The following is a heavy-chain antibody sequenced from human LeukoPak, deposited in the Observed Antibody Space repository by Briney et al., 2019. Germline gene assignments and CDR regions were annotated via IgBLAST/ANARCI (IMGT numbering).Heavy chain of an antibody. V-gene: IGHV1-2*04. CDR2: INPNSGGT. CDR3: ARANALYCSSTSCLFDY. CDR1: GYTFTGYY. Sequence: ASVKVSCKASGYTFTGYYMHWVRQAPGQGREWMGWINPNSGGTYSAQKFQGWVTMTRDTSISTAYMELSRLTSDDTAVYYCARANALYCSSTSCLFDYWGQGTLVTVSS. D-gene: IGHD2-2*01. J-gene: IGHJ4*02.